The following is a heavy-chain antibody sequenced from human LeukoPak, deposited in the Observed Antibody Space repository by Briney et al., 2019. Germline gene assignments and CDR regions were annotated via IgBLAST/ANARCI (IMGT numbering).Heavy chain of an antibody. CDR1: GFTFSSYA. V-gene: IGHV3-23*01. CDR2: ISGSGGST. J-gene: IGHJ4*02. CDR3: AKHGLQSGWLLEAAWYDY. Sequence: GGSLRLSCAASGFTFSSYAMSWVRQAPGKGLEWVSAISGSGGSTYYADSVKGRFTISRDNSKNTLYLQMNSLRAEDTAVYYCAKHGLQSGWLLEAAWYDYWGQGTLVTVSS. D-gene: IGHD5-24*01.